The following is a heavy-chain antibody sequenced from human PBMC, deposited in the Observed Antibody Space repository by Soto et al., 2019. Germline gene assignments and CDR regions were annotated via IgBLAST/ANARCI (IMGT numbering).Heavy chain of an antibody. CDR1: GFSLTTRGVG. CDR3: AHIPNYYQYDWFDP. J-gene: IGHJ5*02. V-gene: IGHV2-5*02. CDR2: IYWDDDK. D-gene: IGHD3-16*01. Sequence: QITLKESGPTLVKPTQTLTLTCTFSGFSLTTRGVGVGWIRQPPGKALECLALIYWDDDKRYSPSLQSRLSITKDTSKNPLVPTMTNMDPVDTATYYCAHIPNYYQYDWFDPWGQGTLVSVSS.